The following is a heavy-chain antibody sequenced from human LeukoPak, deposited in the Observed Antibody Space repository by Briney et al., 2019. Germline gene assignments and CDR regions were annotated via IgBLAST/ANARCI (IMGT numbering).Heavy chain of an antibody. D-gene: IGHD3-22*01. CDR1: GGSISTTNYY. J-gene: IGHJ4*02. Sequence: PSETLSLTCTVSGGSISTTNYYWAWIRQPPGKGLECIGTIYDSGTTYYSPSLRSRVTISLDTSKNQFSLQLNSVTAADTAMYYCARGAYNSGGTLEIWGQGTLVTVSS. V-gene: IGHV4-39*01. CDR3: ARGAYNSGGTLEI. CDR2: IYDSGTT.